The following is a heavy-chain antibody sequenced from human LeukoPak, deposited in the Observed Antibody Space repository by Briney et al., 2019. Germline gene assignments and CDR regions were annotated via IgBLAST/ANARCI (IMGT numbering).Heavy chain of an antibody. J-gene: IGHJ4*02. CDR2: ISYDGSNK. V-gene: IGHV3-30*18. Sequence: GGSLRLSCAASGFTFSSYGMHWVRQAPGKGLEWVAVISYDGSNKYYADSVKGRFTISRDNSKNTLYLQMNSLRAEDTAVYYCAKPGTLSPLVERGYDASDYWGQGTLVTVSS. CDR3: AKPGTLSPLVERGYDASDY. D-gene: IGHD1-7*01. CDR1: GFTFSSYG.